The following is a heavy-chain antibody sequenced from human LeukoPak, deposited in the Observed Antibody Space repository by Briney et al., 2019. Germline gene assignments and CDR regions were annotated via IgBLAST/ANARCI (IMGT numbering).Heavy chain of an antibody. J-gene: IGHJ4*02. V-gene: IGHV4-4*09. CDR1: NGSISSYH. Sequence: SETLSLTCTVSNGSISSYHWSWVRQPPGKGPEWIGYILTSGTTNYNPSLKSRLTISVDTSKNQFTLKLSSVTAADTAVYYCARLRVSGSYLYYFDYWGRGTLVTVSS. CDR2: ILTSGTT. CDR3: ARLRVSGSYLYYFDY. D-gene: IGHD1-26*01.